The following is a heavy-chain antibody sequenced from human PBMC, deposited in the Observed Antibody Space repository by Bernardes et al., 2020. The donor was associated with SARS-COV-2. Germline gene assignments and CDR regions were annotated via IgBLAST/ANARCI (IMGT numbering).Heavy chain of an antibody. D-gene: IGHD4-17*01. V-gene: IGHV3-72*01. CDR1: GFDFGDHY. CDR3: ARGIAGTAVTPWDL. Sequence: GCLRLSCAASGFDFGDHYMDWVRQAPGKGLEWVGRSRSEASSYSTEYAASVKGRFTISRDESQDSLYLQMNSLKTDDTAVYYCARGIAGTAVTPWDLWGQGTLVTVSS. J-gene: IGHJ4*02. CDR2: SRSEASSYST.